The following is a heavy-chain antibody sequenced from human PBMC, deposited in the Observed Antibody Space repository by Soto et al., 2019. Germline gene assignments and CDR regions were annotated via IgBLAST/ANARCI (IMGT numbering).Heavy chain of an antibody. V-gene: IGHV1-69*06. CDR1: GGTFSSYA. J-gene: IGHJ6*02. Sequence: QVQLVQSGAEVKKPGSSVKVSCKASGGTFSSYAISWVRQAPGQGLEWMGGIIPIFGTANYAQKFQGRVTITADKSTSTAYMELSSLRSEDTAVYYCASAYCSSTSCSNPYDYGMDVWGQGTTVTVSS. CDR2: IIPIFGTA. D-gene: IGHD2-2*01. CDR3: ASAYCSSTSCSNPYDYGMDV.